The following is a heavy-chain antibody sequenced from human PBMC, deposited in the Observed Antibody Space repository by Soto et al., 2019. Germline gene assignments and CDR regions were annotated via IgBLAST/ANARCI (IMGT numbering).Heavy chain of an antibody. D-gene: IGHD3-22*01. CDR1: GGSISDDTYY. CDR2: IYYSGST. Sequence: SETLSLTCTVSGGSISDDTYYWSWIRQHPGKGLEWIGYIYYSGSTNYNPSLKSRVTISVDTSKNQFSLKLSSVTAADTAVYYCARVEPQKPYYYDSSGYYSDYWGQGTLVTVSS. CDR3: ARVEPQKPYYYDSSGYYSDY. J-gene: IGHJ4*02. V-gene: IGHV4-61*01.